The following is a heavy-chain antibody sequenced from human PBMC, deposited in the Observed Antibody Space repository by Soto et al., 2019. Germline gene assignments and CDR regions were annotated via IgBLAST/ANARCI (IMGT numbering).Heavy chain of an antibody. Sequence: EVQLVESGGGLVQPGGSLRLSCAASRFTFSDHYMDWVRQAPGKGLEWVGRTRTKANGYTTQYAASVKGRFTISRNDSKNSLYLQMNSLKTEDTAVYYFARGLHWSGYATDAFDIWGQGTMVTVSS. J-gene: IGHJ3*02. D-gene: IGHD3-3*01. CDR1: RFTFSDHY. V-gene: IGHV3-72*01. CDR2: TRTKANGYTT. CDR3: ARGLHWSGYATDAFDI.